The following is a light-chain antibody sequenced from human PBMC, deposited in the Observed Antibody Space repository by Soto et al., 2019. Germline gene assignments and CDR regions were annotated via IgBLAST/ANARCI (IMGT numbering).Light chain of an antibody. J-gene: IGLJ3*02. CDR2: RNN. CDR1: NSNIGINS. V-gene: IGLV1-47*01. CDR3: AAWDASLSGWV. Sequence: QSVVTQPPSASGTPGQRVTVSCSGSNSNIGINSVYWYQQFPGTAPKLLIYRNNQRPSGVPDRFSGSKSGTSASLAISGLRSEDEADYYCAAWDASLSGWVFGGGTKVTVL.